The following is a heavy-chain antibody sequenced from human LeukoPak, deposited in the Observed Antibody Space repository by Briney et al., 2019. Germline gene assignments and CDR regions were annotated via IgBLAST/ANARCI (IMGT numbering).Heavy chain of an antibody. CDR3: ARDGSGWYHAFDI. Sequence: GGSLRLSCAASGFTFSSYWMTWVRQAPGKGLEWVGNIKRDGSEKYFVDSVKGRFAISRDNAKNSLYLQMNSLRAEDTAVYYCARDGSGWYHAFDIWGQGTMVTVSS. D-gene: IGHD6-19*01. J-gene: IGHJ3*02. V-gene: IGHV3-7*01. CDR1: GFTFSSYW. CDR2: IKRDGSEK.